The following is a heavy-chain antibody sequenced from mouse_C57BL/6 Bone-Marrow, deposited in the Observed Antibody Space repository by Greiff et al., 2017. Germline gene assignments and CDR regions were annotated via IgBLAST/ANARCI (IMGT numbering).Heavy chain of an antibody. CDR3: ARSIPYYYGSSYGRFAY. J-gene: IGHJ3*01. Sequence: QVQLQQPGAELVKPGASVKLSCKASGYTFTSYWMHWVKQRPGQGLEWIGMIHPTSGSTNYNEKFKSKATLTVDKSSSTAYMQLSSLTSEDSAVYYGARSIPYYYGSSYGRFAYWGQGTLVTVSA. CDR2: IHPTSGST. D-gene: IGHD1-1*01. CDR1: GYTFTSYW. V-gene: IGHV1-64*01.